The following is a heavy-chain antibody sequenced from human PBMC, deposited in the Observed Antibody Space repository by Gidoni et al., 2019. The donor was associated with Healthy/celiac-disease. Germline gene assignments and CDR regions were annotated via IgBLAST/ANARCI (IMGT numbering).Heavy chain of an antibody. Sequence: EVQLVESGGGLVKPGGSLRLSCAAPGVPFSNAWMSWVRQAPGKGLEWFGRIKSKTDGGTTDYAAPVKGRFTISRADSKNTLYLQMNSLKTEDTAVYYCTTAPRRGWPTHYWGQGTLVTVSS. D-gene: IGHD6-19*01. J-gene: IGHJ4*02. CDR1: GVPFSNAW. CDR2: IKSKTDGGTT. V-gene: IGHV3-15*01. CDR3: TTAPRRGWPTHY.